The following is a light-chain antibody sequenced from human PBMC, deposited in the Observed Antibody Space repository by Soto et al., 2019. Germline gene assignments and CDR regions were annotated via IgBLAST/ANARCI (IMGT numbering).Light chain of an antibody. V-gene: IGLV4-69*01. J-gene: IGLJ2*01. CDR1: SGHSSYA. CDR2: LDSDGSH. CDR3: QTWGTGIPVV. Sequence: QPVLTQSPSASASLGASVNLTCTLSSGHSSYATAWHQQQPEKGPRYLLKLDSDGSHTKGDASPDRFSGSSSGAERYLTISSLQSEDEADYYCQTWGTGIPVVFGGGTKVTVL.